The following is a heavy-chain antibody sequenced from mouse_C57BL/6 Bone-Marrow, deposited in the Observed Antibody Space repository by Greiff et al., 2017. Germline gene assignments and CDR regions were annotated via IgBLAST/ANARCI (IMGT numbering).Heavy chain of an antibody. CDR2: INPSTGGT. CDR3: ARWYDGSSFAY. D-gene: IGHD1-1*01. Sequence: EVQLQQSGPELVKPGASVKISCKASGYSFTGYYMNWVKQSPEKSLEWIGEINPSTGGTTYNQKFKAKATLTVDKSSSTAYMQLKSLTSEDSAVYYCARWYDGSSFAYWGQGTLVTVSA. CDR1: GYSFTGYY. V-gene: IGHV1-42*01. J-gene: IGHJ3*01.